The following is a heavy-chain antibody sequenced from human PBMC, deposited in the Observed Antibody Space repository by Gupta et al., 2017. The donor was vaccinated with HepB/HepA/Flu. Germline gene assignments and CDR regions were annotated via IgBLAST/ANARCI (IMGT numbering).Heavy chain of an antibody. D-gene: IGHD6-19*01. Sequence: QLQLQESGPGLVKPSETLSLTCTVSGGSISSSSYYWGWIRQPPGKGLEWIGSIYYSGSTYYNPSLKSRVTISVDTSKNQFSLKLSSVTAADTAVYYCARPGGSSGWKTHPYYYYGMDVWGQGTTVTVSS. CDR2: IYYSGST. CDR3: ARPGGSSGWKTHPYYYYGMDV. J-gene: IGHJ6*02. CDR1: GGSISSSSYY. V-gene: IGHV4-39*01.